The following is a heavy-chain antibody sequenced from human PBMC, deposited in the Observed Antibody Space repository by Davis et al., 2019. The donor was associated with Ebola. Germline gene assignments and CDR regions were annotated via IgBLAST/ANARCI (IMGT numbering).Heavy chain of an antibody. J-gene: IGHJ4*02. CDR3: TSTVSPEFADY. V-gene: IGHV3-73*01. D-gene: IGHD4-17*01. Sequence: PGRSLRLSCAASGFTFSGSAMHWVRQASGKGLEWVGRIRSKANSYATAYAASVKGRFTISRDDSKNTAYLQMNSLKTEDTAVYYCTSTVSPEFADYWGQGTLVTVSS. CDR1: GFTFSGSA. CDR2: IRSKANSYAT.